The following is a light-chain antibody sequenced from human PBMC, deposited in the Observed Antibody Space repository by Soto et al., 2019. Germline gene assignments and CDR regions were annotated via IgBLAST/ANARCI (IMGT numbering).Light chain of an antibody. V-gene: IGKV3-15*01. CDR1: QSVSSS. Sequence: EIVLTQSPGTLSLSPGERATLSCRASQSVSSSQLAWYQQKPGPAPRLLMYGASTTATGLPARFSGSGSGTDFTLTISSLQSEDFAVYYCQQYNTWPPITFGQGTRLEIK. CDR3: QQYNTWPPIT. J-gene: IGKJ5*01. CDR2: GAS.